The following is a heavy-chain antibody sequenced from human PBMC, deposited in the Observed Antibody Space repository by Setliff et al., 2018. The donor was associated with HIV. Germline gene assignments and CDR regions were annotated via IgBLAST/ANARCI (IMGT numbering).Heavy chain of an antibody. V-gene: IGHV3-74*01. J-gene: IGHJ5*02. CDR3: ARPLLQQLVLGINWFDP. CDR1: GFTFDRFW. D-gene: IGHD6-13*01. Sequence: GGSLRLSCAASGFTFDRFWMHWVRQAPGKGLVWVSRVNRDGSSTTYADSVKDRFTISRDNSKNTLYLQMNSLRAEDTAVYYCARPLLQQLVLGINWFDPWGQGTLVTVSS. CDR2: VNRDGSST.